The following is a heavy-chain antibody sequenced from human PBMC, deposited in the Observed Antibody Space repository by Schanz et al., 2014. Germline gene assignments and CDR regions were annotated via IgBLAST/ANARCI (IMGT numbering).Heavy chain of an antibody. CDR1: GFTFSSYW. V-gene: IGHV3-7*01. Sequence: EVQVLESGGGLVQPGGSLRLSCAASGFTFSSYWMSWVRQAPGKGLEWVANIKQDGSEKYYVDSVQGRFTISRDTAKNTVFLQMNNLRAEDTAVYYCARGASRDYFAMDVWGQGTTVTVSS. CDR2: IKQDGSEK. J-gene: IGHJ6*02. CDR3: ARGASRDYFAMDV.